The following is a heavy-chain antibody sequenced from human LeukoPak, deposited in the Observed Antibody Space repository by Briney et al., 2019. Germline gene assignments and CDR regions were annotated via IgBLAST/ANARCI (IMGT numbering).Heavy chain of an antibody. CDR2: IGTAGDT. V-gene: IGHV3-13*01. Sequence: GGTLRLSCAASGFTFSDYDMYWVRQSTGKGLEWVSAIGTAGDTYYPGSVKGRFTISRENAKNSLYLQMNSLRVGDTAVYYCVRRPYCSGGSCNGHFDYWGQGTLVTASS. CDR1: GFTFSDYD. CDR3: VRRPYCSGGSCNGHFDY. D-gene: IGHD2-15*01. J-gene: IGHJ4*02.